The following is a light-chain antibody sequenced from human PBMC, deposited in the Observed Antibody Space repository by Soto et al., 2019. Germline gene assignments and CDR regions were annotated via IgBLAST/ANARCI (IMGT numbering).Light chain of an antibody. V-gene: IGKV3-15*01. J-gene: IGKJ1*01. CDR3: QQYDDWPET. CDR1: QSVSSN. Sequence: EIVLTQSPATLSLSPGERATLSCRASQSVSSNLAWYQQKPGQAPRLLIYDASTRATGIPARFSGSGSRTEFTLTISSLQSEDLAVYYCQQYDDWPETFGQGTKVEIK. CDR2: DAS.